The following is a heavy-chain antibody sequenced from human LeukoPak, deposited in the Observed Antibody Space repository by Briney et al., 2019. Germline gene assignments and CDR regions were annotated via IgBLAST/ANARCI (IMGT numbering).Heavy chain of an antibody. CDR2: ISSSSYI. V-gene: IGHV3-21*04. D-gene: IGHD4-23*01. Sequence: TGGSLRLSCAASGFTFSHFWMNWVRQAPGKGLEWVSSISSSSYIYYADSVKGRFTISRDNAKNTLYLQMNSLRAEDTAVYYCARRGDGGRSFDYWGQGTLVTVSS. CDR1: GFTFSHFW. CDR3: ARRGDGGRSFDY. J-gene: IGHJ4*02.